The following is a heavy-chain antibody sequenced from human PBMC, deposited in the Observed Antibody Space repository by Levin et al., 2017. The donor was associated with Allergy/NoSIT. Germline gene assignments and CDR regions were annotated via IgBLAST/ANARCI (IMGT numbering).Heavy chain of an antibody. Sequence: GGSLRLSCAASGFTFSSYWMSWVRQGPGKGLEWVANINEDGREKYHVDSVKGRFTISRDNAKNSLYLQMNSLRVEDTAVYYCARAGAVGTVDYWGQGTLVTVSS. D-gene: IGHD6-13*01. CDR2: INEDGREK. CDR3: ARAGAVGTVDY. J-gene: IGHJ4*02. CDR1: GFTFSSYW. V-gene: IGHV3-7*02.